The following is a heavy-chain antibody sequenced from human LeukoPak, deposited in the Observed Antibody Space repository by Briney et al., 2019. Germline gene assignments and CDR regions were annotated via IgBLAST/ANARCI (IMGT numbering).Heavy chain of an antibody. CDR3: ARPIYGDYGENWFDP. Sequence: GGSLRLSCAASGFTFSSYSMNWVRQAPGKGLEWVSSISSSSSYIYYADSVKGRFTISRDNAKNSLYLQMNSLRAEDTAVYYCARPIYGDYGENWFDPWGQGTLVTVSS. CDR1: GFTFSSYS. D-gene: IGHD4-17*01. V-gene: IGHV3-21*01. J-gene: IGHJ5*02. CDR2: ISSSSSYI.